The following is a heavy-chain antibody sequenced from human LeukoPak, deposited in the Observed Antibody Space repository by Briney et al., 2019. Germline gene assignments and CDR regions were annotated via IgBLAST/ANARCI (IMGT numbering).Heavy chain of an antibody. J-gene: IGHJ6*02. Sequence: SETLSLTCAVYGGSFSGYYWSWIRQHPGKGLEWIGYIYYSGSTYYNPSLKSRVTISVDTSKNQFSLKLSSVTAADTAVYYCARPMDVWGQGTTVTVSS. CDR1: GGSFSGYY. CDR3: ARPMDV. CDR2: IYYSGST. V-gene: IGHV4-31*11.